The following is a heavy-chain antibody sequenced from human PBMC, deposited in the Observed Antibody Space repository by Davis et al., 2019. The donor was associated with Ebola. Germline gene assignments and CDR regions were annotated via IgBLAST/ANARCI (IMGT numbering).Heavy chain of an antibody. V-gene: IGHV1-18*04. CDR1: GYAFTDYG. CDR3: ARTHSTGWDLTNWFDP. Sequence: ASVKVSCKASGYAFTDYGVTWVRQAPGQGLEWMGWISPYSGKMDYAQNLQGRVSMTTDTSTNTAYMELRSLRSDDTAVYYCARTHSTGWDLTNWFDPWGQGQLVTVSS. J-gene: IGHJ5*02. D-gene: IGHD6-19*01. CDR2: ISPYSGKM.